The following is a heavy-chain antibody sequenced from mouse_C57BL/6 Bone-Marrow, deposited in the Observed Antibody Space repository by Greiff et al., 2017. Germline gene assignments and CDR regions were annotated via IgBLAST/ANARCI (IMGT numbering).Heavy chain of an antibody. CDR3: ARGGYYGSSYDYAMDY. V-gene: IGHV1-47*01. CDR2: FHPYNDDT. D-gene: IGHD1-1*01. CDR1: GYTFTTYP. Sequence: QVQLQQSGAELVKPGASVKMSCKASGYTFTTYPIEWMKQNHGKSLEWIGNFHPYNDDTKYNEKFKGKATLTVEKSSSTVYLELSRLTSDDSAFYYCARGGYYGSSYDYAMDYWGQGTSVTVSS. J-gene: IGHJ4*01.